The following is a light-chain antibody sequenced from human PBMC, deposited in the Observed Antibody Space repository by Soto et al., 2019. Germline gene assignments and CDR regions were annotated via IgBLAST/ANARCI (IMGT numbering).Light chain of an antibody. CDR2: GAS. CDR3: HQYGSSPQA. V-gene: IGKV3-20*01. J-gene: IGKJ3*01. CDR1: QSVARSF. Sequence: EIVLTQSPGTLSLSPGERVTLSCRASQSVARSFLAWYQQKRGQAPRLLIYGASSRATGIPDRFSGSGSGTDLPITISRLEREDFAVYYCHQYGSSPQAFGRGTKVDIK.